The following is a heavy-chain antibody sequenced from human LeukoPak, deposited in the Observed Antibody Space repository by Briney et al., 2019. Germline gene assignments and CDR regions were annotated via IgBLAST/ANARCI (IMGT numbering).Heavy chain of an antibody. CDR1: GGSISSSSYY. Sequence: SETLSLTCTVSGGSISSSSYYWGWIRQPPGKGLEWIGSIYYSGSTYYNPSLKSRVTISVDTSKNQFSLKLSSVTAADTAVYYRARLVFHYYYDSSGPEYWGQGTLVTVSS. D-gene: IGHD3-22*01. V-gene: IGHV4-39*01. CDR3: ARLVFHYYYDSSGPEY. J-gene: IGHJ4*02. CDR2: IYYSGST.